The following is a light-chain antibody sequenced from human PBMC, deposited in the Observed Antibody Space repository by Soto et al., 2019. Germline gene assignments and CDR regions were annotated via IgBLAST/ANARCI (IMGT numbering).Light chain of an antibody. J-gene: IGLJ1*01. CDR3: ATWDSSLGAHA. V-gene: IGLV1-51*02. CDR1: SSNIGNNY. CDR2: ETN. Sequence: SVLTQPPSVSTAPGQRVPISCSGSSSNIGNNYVSWYQQLPGTAPKLLVYETNQRPSGIPDRFSGSKSGTSATLGITGLQTGDEADYYCATWDSSLGAHAVGTGTKVTVL.